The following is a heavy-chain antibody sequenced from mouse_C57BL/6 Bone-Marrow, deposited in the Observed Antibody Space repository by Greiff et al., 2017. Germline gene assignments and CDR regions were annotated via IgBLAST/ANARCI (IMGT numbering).Heavy chain of an antibody. D-gene: IGHD2-4*01. CDR2: ISYDGSN. CDR3: AIGITTGPYFDY. J-gene: IGHJ2*01. Sequence: EVHLVESGPGLVKPSQSLSLTCSVTGYSIPSGYYWNWIRQFPGNKLEWMGYISYDGSNNYNPSLKNRISITRDTSKNQFFLKLNSVTTEDTATYYCAIGITTGPYFDYWGQGTTLTVSS. V-gene: IGHV3-6*01. CDR1: GYSIPSGYY.